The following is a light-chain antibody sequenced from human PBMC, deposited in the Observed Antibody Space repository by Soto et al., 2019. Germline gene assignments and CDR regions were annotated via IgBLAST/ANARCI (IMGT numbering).Light chain of an antibody. J-gene: IGKJ4*01. CDR3: QQFSSYTLT. Sequence: EFVLTQSPGTLSLSLGERATLSCRASQTVRNNYLAWSQQKPGQAPRLLIYDASSRATGIPDRFSGGGSGTDFNLTISRLETEDFAVYYCQQFSSYTLTFGGGTKLEIK. CDR1: QTVRNNY. CDR2: DAS. V-gene: IGKV3-20*01.